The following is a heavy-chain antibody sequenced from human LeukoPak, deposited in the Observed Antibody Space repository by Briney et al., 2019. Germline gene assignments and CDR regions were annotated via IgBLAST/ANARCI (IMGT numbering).Heavy chain of an antibody. Sequence: AGGSLRLSRAASGFTFSSYAMSWVRQAPGKGLEWVSTISGSGGGTYYADSVKGRFTISRDNSKNTLYLQMNSLRAEDTAVYYCAKGLKLYFDYWGQGTLVTVSS. CDR3: AKGLKLYFDY. CDR1: GFTFSSYA. D-gene: IGHD3-16*01. J-gene: IGHJ4*02. V-gene: IGHV3-23*01. CDR2: ISGSGGGT.